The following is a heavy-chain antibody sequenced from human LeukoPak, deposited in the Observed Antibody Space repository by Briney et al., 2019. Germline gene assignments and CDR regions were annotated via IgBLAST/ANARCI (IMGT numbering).Heavy chain of an antibody. CDR2: LYSDGNT. CDR3: ARGVEPLAANTLAY. J-gene: IGHJ4*02. D-gene: IGHD1-14*01. CDR1: GFTVITND. Sequence: GGSLRLSCAASGFTVITNDMTWVRQAPGKGLEWVSVLYSDGNTKYADSVQGRFTISRDNSKNTLSLEMNSQSPDDTAVYYCARGVEPLAANTLAYWGQGTLVTVSS. V-gene: IGHV3-53*01.